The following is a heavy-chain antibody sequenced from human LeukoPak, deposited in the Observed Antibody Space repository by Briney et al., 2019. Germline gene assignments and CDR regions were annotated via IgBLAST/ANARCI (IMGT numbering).Heavy chain of an antibody. V-gene: IGHV4-34*01. Sequence: NPSETLSLTCTVYGXSFSAYYGSWIRQPPGKGLEWIGEINHSGSTNYNPSLARRVTISVDTSKNPFSLKLSSVTAADTAVYYCAEIAAAGTLFDYWGRGTLVTVSS. CDR2: INHSGST. CDR3: AEIAAAGTLFDY. J-gene: IGHJ4*02. D-gene: IGHD6-13*01. CDR1: GXSFSAYY.